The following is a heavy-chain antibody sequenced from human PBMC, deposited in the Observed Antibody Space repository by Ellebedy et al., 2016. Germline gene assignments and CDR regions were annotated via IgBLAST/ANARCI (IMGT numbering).Heavy chain of an antibody. CDR1: GGSISSTDYY. D-gene: IGHD3-16*02. V-gene: IGHV4-30-4*01. Sequence: SETLSLXXTVSGGSISSTDYYWNWIRQSPGKGLEWIGYIDGSGSTYYNPSLENRVTISVDTSTNQFSLRLTSVTAADTAMYYCARDQTDAWGSYRPNWFGPWGQGILVTVSS. CDR2: IDGSGST. CDR3: ARDQTDAWGSYRPNWFGP. J-gene: IGHJ5*02.